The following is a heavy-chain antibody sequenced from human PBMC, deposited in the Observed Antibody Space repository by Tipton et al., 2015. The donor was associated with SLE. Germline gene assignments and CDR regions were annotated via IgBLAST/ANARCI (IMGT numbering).Heavy chain of an antibody. CDR3: ARDTITSGWYEDAFDI. Sequence: TLSLTCTVSGGSISSYYWSWIRQPPGKGLEWIGYIYYSGSTNYNPSLKSRVTISVDTSKNQFSLKLSSVTAADTAVYYCARDTITSGWYEDAFDIWGQGTMVTVSS. CDR1: GGSISSYY. CDR2: IYYSGST. D-gene: IGHD6-19*01. J-gene: IGHJ3*02. V-gene: IGHV4-59*12.